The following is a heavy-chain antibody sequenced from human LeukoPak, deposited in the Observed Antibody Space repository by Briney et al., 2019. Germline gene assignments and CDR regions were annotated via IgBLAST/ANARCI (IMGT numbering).Heavy chain of an antibody. CDR1: GGTFSSYS. D-gene: IGHD3-22*01. Sequence: SVKVSCKASGGTFSSYSINWVRQAPGQGLEWMGGIIPIFGTANYAQKFQGRVTITTDESTSTAYMELSSLRSEDTAVYYCARVSEYYYDSGDDYWGQGTLVTVSS. CDR3: ARVSEYYYDSGDDY. V-gene: IGHV1-69*05. J-gene: IGHJ4*02. CDR2: IIPIFGTA.